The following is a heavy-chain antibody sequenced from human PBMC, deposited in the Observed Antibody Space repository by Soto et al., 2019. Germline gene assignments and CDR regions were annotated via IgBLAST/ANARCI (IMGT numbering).Heavy chain of an antibody. J-gene: IGHJ4*02. D-gene: IGHD2-2*01. V-gene: IGHV4-31*03. CDR1: GGSITSSGYY. CDR3: ARGGGSTKVDY. Sequence: QVQLQESGPGLVKPSQTLSLTCTVYGGSITSSGYYLSWIRQHPGEGLEWIGFTSNSGSTSYTPSLKSRVTIAVDTSSIPFSLPLTSVTAAHTAVYYCARGGGSTKVDYWGQGTLVTVSP. CDR2: TSNSGST.